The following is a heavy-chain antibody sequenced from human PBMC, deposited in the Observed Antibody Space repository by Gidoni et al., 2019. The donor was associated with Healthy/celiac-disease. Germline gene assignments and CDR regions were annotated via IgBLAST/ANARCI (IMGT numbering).Heavy chain of an antibody. CDR2: ISGSGGST. CDR1: GFTFSSYA. V-gene: IGHV3-23*04. J-gene: IGHJ4*02. Sequence: VPLVESGGGLVQPGGSLRLSFAASGFTFSSYAMSWVRQAPGKGLEWVSAISGSGGSTYYADSVKGRFTISRDNSKNTLYLQMNSLRAEDTAVYYCAILWSRGVRPDYWGQGTLVTVSS. CDR3: AILWSRGVRPDY. D-gene: IGHD3-10*01.